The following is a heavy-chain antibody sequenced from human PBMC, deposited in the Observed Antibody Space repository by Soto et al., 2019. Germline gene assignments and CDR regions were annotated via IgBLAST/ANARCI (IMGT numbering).Heavy chain of an antibody. CDR2: ISGSGGST. V-gene: IGHV3-23*01. CDR3: AKDGYGALGDYYYYYMDV. CDR1: GFTFSSYA. Sequence: GGSLRLSCAASGFTFSSYAMSWVRQAPGKGLEWVSAISGSGGSTYYADSVKGRFTISRDNSKNTLYLQMNSLRAEDTAVYYCAKDGYGALGDYYYYYMDVWGKGTTVTSP. D-gene: IGHD4-17*01. J-gene: IGHJ6*03.